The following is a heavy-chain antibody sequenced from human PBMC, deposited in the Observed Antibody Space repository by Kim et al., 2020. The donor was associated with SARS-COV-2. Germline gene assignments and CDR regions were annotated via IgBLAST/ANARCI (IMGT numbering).Heavy chain of an antibody. J-gene: IGHJ4*01. V-gene: IGHV4-31*03. CDR3: AKDRRLDGSWSSFDY. CDR1: GGTISSGGYY. D-gene: IGHD3-10*01. Sequence: SETLSLTCTVSGGTISSGGYYWSWIRQHPGKGLEWIGYSYYRGSTDYNPSLRSRITISVDTSKNKFPLKLSSVTAADTAMYYCAKDRRLDGSWSSFDYLGHRNLVSVSS. CDR2: SYYRGST.